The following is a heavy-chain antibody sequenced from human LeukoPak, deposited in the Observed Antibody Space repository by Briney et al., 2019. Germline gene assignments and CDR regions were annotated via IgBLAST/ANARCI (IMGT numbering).Heavy chain of an antibody. Sequence: GGSLRLSCTTSGVTFGDYVMSWFRQAPGQGLEWVGFIRSKAYGGTTEYAASVKGRFTISRDDSKSIAYLQMNSLKTEDTAVYYCTTYYYDGSGYYPIWFDPWGQGTLVTVSS. J-gene: IGHJ5*02. CDR1: GVTFGDYV. D-gene: IGHD3-22*01. V-gene: IGHV3-49*03. CDR2: IRSKAYGGTT. CDR3: TTYYYDGSGYYPIWFDP.